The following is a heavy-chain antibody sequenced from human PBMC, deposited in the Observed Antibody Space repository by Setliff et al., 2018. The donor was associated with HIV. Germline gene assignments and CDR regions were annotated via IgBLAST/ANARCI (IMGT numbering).Heavy chain of an antibody. CDR3: ARDSANGKTANLNYLDV. J-gene: IGHJ6*03. D-gene: IGHD2-8*01. V-gene: IGHV4-34*09. CDR1: GGSLSGYY. Sequence: SETLSLTCAVYGGSLSGYYWSWIRQPPGKGLEWIGSIYYSGNTYYNPSLKSRVRISVDTSKNQFSLRLSSVTAADTAVYFCARDSANGKTANLNYLDVWGKGTTVTVSS. CDR2: IYYSGNT.